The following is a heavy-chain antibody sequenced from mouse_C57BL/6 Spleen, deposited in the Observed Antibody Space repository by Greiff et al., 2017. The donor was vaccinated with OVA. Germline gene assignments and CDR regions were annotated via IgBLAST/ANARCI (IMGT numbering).Heavy chain of an antibody. CDR3: AKAYYYGSRYFDY. CDR2: INPGSGGT. D-gene: IGHD1-1*01. J-gene: IGHJ2*01. V-gene: IGHV1-54*01. Sequence: VKLQQSGAELVRPGTSVKVSCKASGYAFTNYLIEWVKQRPGQGLEWIGVINPGSGGTTYNEKFKGKATLTADKSSSTAYMQLSSLTSEDSAVYFCAKAYYYGSRYFDYWGQGTTLTVSS. CDR1: GYAFTNYL.